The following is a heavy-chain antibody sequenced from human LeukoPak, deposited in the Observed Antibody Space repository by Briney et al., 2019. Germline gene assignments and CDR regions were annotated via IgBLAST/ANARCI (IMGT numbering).Heavy chain of an antibody. Sequence: VASVTVSCKASGYTFIDYYMHWVRQAPGQGLEWIGWISPNSGGTKYVQKFQGRVTMTRDTSITTVYMELSGLSFDVTAVYYCARGGGRYSVDYWGQGTLVIVSS. J-gene: IGHJ4*02. CDR1: GYTFIDYY. CDR2: ISPNSGGT. CDR3: ARGGGRYSVDY. V-gene: IGHV1-2*02. D-gene: IGHD1-26*01.